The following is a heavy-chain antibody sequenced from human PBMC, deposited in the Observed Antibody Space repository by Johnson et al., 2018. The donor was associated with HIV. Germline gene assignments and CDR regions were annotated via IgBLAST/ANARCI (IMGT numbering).Heavy chain of an antibody. CDR2: ISSSGSTI. D-gene: IGHD6-19*01. CDR1: GFTFSDYY. Sequence: QVQLVESVGGLIQPGGSLRLSCAASGFTFSDYYMSWIRQAPGKGLEWVSYISSSGSTIYYADSVKGRFTISRDNAKNSLYLQMNSLRAEDTAVYYCARDVIKGIAVRDDAFDIWGQGTMVTVSS. J-gene: IGHJ3*02. V-gene: IGHV3-11*04. CDR3: ARDVIKGIAVRDDAFDI.